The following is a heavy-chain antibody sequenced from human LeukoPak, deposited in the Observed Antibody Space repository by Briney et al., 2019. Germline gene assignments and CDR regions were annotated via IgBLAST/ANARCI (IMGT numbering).Heavy chain of an antibody. D-gene: IGHD4-23*01. Sequence: ASVNVSCTVSGYTLTELSVHWVRQAPGQGLEWLGGFDLEDGETSYAPKLQGRVTMTEDRSRDTAYMELTSLTEEDTAVYYCATGGRWELLIGFEYWGQGTLVTVSS. V-gene: IGHV1-24*01. CDR3: ATGGRWELLIGFEY. CDR2: FDLEDGET. CDR1: GYTLTELS. J-gene: IGHJ4*02.